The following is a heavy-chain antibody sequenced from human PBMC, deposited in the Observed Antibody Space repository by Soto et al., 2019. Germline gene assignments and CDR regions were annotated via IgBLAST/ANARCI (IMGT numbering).Heavy chain of an antibody. CDR1: GGTFSSYA. CDR3: ATYDSSGYLNFDY. CDR2: IIPIFGTA. J-gene: IGHJ4*02. Sequence: SVKVSCKASGGTFSSYAISWVRQAPGQGLEWMGGIIPIFGTANYAQKFQGRVTITADESTSTAYMELSSLRSEDTAVYYCATYDSSGYLNFDYWGQGTLVTVSS. V-gene: IGHV1-69*13. D-gene: IGHD3-22*01.